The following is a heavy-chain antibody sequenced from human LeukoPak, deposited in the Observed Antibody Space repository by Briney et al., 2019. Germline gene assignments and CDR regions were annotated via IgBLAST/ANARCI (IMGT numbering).Heavy chain of an antibody. V-gene: IGHV4-31*03. J-gene: IGHJ4*02. CDR1: GGSISSGGYY. CDR2: IYYSGST. D-gene: IGHD3-22*01. Sequence: PSRTLSLTCTVSGGSISSGGYYWSWIRQHPGKGLEWIGYIYYSGSTYYNPSLKSRVTISVDTSKNQFSLKLSCVTAADTAVYYCARDEGSGYYFDYWGQGTLVTVSS. CDR3: ARDEGSGYYFDY.